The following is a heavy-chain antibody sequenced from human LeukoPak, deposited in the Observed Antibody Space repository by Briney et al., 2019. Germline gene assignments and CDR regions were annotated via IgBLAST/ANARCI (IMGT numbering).Heavy chain of an antibody. V-gene: IGHV3-30*18. CDR2: ISYVGSNK. CDR3: AKDRGREITFGGVIVYYFGY. J-gene: IGHJ4*02. D-gene: IGHD3-16*02. CDR1: GFTFSSYV. Sequence: GGSLRLSCAASGFTFSSYVMHWVRQAPGKGLEWEAVISYVGSNKYYADSVKGRFTISRDNSKNTLYLQMNSLRAEDTAVYYCAKDRGREITFGGVIVYYFGYWGQGTLVTVSS.